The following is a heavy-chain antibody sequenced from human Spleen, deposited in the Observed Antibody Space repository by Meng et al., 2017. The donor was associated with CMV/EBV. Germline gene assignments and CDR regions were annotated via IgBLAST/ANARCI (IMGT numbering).Heavy chain of an antibody. CDR3: ARAGDSSGYSYWYFDL. Sequence: SGLTFSRYAMDWVRQAPGKGLEWVEIISCDGGNKYYADSVKGRFTISRDNSKNTLYLQMSSLTDEDTAVYFCARAGDSSGYSYWYFDLWGRGTLVTVSS. D-gene: IGHD3-22*01. CDR2: ISCDGGNK. CDR1: GLTFSRYA. J-gene: IGHJ2*01. V-gene: IGHV3-30-3*01.